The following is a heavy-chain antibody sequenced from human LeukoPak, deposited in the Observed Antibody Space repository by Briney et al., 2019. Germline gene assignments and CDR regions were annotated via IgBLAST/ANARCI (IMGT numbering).Heavy chain of an antibody. V-gene: IGHV3-30*07. CDR2: ISYDGSNK. CDR1: GFTFSSYA. D-gene: IGHD6-19*01. CDR3: AREARLEKGTCFDY. J-gene: IGHJ4*02. Sequence: GGSLRLSCAASGFTFSSYAMHWVRQAPGKGLEWVAVISYDGSNKYYADSVKGRFTISRDNSKNTLYLQMNSLRAEDTAVYYCAREARLEKGTCFDYWGQGTLVTVSS.